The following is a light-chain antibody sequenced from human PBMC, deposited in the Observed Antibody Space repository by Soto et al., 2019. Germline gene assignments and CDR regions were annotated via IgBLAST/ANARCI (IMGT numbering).Light chain of an antibody. CDR1: QSNSSW. CDR2: DAS. J-gene: IGKJ1*01. CDR3: LQYNSYSGT. V-gene: IGKV1-5*01. Sequence: DIQMTQSPSTLSASVGDRVTITCRASQSNSSWLAWYQQKPGKAPKLLIYDASSLESGVPSRFSGSGSGTEFTLTISSLQPDDFATYYCLQYNSYSGTFGQGTKVEIK.